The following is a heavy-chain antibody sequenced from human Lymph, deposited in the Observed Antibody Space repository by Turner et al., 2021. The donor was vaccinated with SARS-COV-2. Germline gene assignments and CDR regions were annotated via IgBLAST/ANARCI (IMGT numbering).Heavy chain of an antibody. J-gene: IGHJ6*02. CDR2: FYKIGSI. Sequence: QVQLQESGPGLVRPSETLSLTCTVSGGSISSTSWGWIRPSPGRGLAWIGYFYKIGSIDYNPTLRSRVTISVDTSKNQLSLNLISVTAADTAVYYCARHQGSTSGYDHGMNVWGQGTAVIVSS. CDR1: GGSISSTS. D-gene: IGHD1-1*01. CDR3: ARHQGSTSGYDHGMNV. V-gene: IGHV4-59*08.